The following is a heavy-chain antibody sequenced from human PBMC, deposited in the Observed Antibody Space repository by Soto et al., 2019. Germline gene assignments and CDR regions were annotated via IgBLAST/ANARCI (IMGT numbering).Heavy chain of an antibody. D-gene: IGHD2-2*01. J-gene: IGHJ4*02. V-gene: IGHV1-2*02. CDR3: ARQSCGSTSCFYDY. Sequence: ASVKVSCKTSEYTFTDNYIYWIRQAPGQGLEWMGWLNPNSGATDFAQRFQGRVTLTSDTSISSAYMELNRLTSDDTAVFYCARQSCGSTSCFYDYWGPGTLVTVSS. CDR1: EYTFTDNY. CDR2: LNPNSGAT.